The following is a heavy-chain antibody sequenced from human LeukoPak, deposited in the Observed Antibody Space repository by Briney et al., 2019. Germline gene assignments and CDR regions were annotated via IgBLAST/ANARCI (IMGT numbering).Heavy chain of an antibody. J-gene: IGHJ4*02. D-gene: IGHD5-12*01. CDR1: QFSVSTSH. CDR3: AKAIRPTRLDY. Sequence: GGSLRLSCAASQFSVSTSHMSWVRQAPGKGLEWVSVMYSGGSSYKADSVKGRFTISRDNSKNTLYLQMDSLRVEDTAVYYCAKAIRPTRLDYWGQGTLVTVSS. CDR2: MYSGGSS. V-gene: IGHV3-53*01.